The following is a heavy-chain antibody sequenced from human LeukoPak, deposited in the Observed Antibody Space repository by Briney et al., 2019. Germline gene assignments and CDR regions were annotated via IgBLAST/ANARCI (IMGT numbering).Heavy chain of an antibody. J-gene: IGHJ4*02. Sequence: PGRSLRLSCAASGFTFSSYGMHWVRQAPGKGLEWVAVISYDGSIKYYADSVKGRFTISRDNAKNSLYLQMNSLRAEDTALYYCANYNYWGQGTLVTVSS. CDR3: ANYNY. V-gene: IGHV3-30*18. CDR2: ISYDGSIK. CDR1: GFTFSSYG.